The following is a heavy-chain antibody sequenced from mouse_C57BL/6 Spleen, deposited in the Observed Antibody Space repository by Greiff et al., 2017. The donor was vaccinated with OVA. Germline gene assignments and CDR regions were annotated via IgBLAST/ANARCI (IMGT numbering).Heavy chain of an antibody. CDR1: GYTFTDYY. CDR2: INPYNGGT. Sequence: VQLQQSGPVLVKPGASVKMSCKASGYTFTDYYMNWVKQSHGKSLEWIGVINPYNGGTSYNQKFKGKATLTVDKSSSTAYMELNSLTSEDSAVYYGARGGGYDYDVGFAYWGQGTLVTVSA. D-gene: IGHD2-4*01. J-gene: IGHJ3*01. CDR3: ARGGGYDYDVGFAY. V-gene: IGHV1-19*01.